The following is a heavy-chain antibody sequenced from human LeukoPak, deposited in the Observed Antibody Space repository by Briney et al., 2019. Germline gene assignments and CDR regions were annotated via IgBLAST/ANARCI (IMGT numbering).Heavy chain of an antibody. CDR1: GFTFSNYA. Sequence: GGSLRLSCAASGFTFSNYAMHWVRQAPGKGLEWVGFIRYEGRNKYYADSVKGRFTISRDNSKNTLYLEMNSLRDEDTAVYYCAKELQNGNYYYYYMDVWGKGTTVTISS. J-gene: IGHJ6*03. CDR3: AKELQNGNYYYYYMDV. D-gene: IGHD1-14*01. CDR2: IRYEGRNK. V-gene: IGHV3-30*02.